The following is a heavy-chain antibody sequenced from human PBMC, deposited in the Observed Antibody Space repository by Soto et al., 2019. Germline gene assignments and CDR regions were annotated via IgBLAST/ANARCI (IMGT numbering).Heavy chain of an antibody. J-gene: IGHJ4*02. CDR1: GFTFSSYG. V-gene: IGHV3-30*18. Sequence: GGSLRLSCAASGFTFSSYGMHWVRQAPGKGLEWVAVISYDGSNKYYADSVKGRFTISRDNSKNTLYLQMNSLRAEDTAVYYCAKNGAIAVAGHFDYWGQGTLVTVS. CDR3: AKNGAIAVAGHFDY. D-gene: IGHD6-19*01. CDR2: ISYDGSNK.